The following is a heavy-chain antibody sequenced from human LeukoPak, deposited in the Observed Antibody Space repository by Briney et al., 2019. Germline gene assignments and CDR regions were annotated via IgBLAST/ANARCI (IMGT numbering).Heavy chain of an antibody. CDR3: VKSDSSGYCYLRRFDY. Sequence: GGSLRLSCAASGFTFSSFAMTWVRQAPGKGLEWVSGISVAGSTILYADSVKGRFTISRDNSKNTLYLQMDSLRAEDTAVYYCVKSDSSGYCYLRRFDYWGQGTLVTVSS. CDR2: ISVAGSTI. V-gene: IGHV3-23*01. J-gene: IGHJ4*02. D-gene: IGHD3-22*01. CDR1: GFTFSSFA.